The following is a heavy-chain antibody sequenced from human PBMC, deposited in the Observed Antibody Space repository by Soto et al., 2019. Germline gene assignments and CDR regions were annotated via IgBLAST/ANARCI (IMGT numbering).Heavy chain of an antibody. CDR1: GFSLTSPAVG. V-gene: IGHV2-5*02. D-gene: IGHD6-19*01. Sequence: QITLKESGPTLVKPTQTLTLTCTFSGFSLTSPAVGVNWIRQPPGKAPEWLALIYWDDDKQYSPSLKSRLTITKDTCKNQVVLTMTNMDPVDTATYYCAHGSGWLSDYWGQGTLVTVSS. CDR3: AHGSGWLSDY. J-gene: IGHJ4*02. CDR2: IYWDDDK.